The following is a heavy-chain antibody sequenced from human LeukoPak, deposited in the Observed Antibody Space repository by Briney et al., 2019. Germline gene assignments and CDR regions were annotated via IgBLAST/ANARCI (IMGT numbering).Heavy chain of an antibody. J-gene: IGHJ6*03. D-gene: IGHD3-22*01. CDR1: GGSISPYF. CDR3: ARAAYETSGYYPYYYYYYMDV. Sequence: SETLSLTCSVSGGSISPYFWSWIRQPPGKGLEWIGNIYYSGSTNYNPSLKSRVTISVDTSKNQFSLKLSSVTAADTAVYYCARAAYETSGYYPYYYYYYMDVWGKGTTVTISS. V-gene: IGHV4-59*01. CDR2: IYYSGST.